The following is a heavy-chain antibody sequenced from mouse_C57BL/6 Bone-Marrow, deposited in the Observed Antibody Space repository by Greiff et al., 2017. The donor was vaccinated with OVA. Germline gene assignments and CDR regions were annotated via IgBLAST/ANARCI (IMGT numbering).Heavy chain of an antibody. J-gene: IGHJ4*01. CDR2: ISSGGDYI. V-gene: IGHV5-9-1*02. CDR3: TRGGNYICYGMDY. D-gene: IGHD2-1*01. Sequence: EVKVEESGEGLVKPGGSLKLSCAASGFTFSSYAMSWVRQTPEKRLEWVAYISSGGDYIYYADTVKGRFTISGDNARNTLYLQMSSLKSEDTAMYYCTRGGNYICYGMDYWGQGTSVTVSS. CDR1: GFTFSSYA.